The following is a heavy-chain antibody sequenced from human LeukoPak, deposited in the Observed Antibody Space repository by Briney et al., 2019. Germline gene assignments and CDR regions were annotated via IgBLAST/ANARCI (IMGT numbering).Heavy chain of an antibody. CDR3: ARSAVAGIGWFDP. V-gene: IGHV1-69*04. J-gene: IGHJ5*02. Sequence: GASVKVSCKASGGTFSSYAISWVGPAAGRGREWMGRIIPILGMANYAQKFQGRVTITADKSTSTAYMELSSVRSEDTAVYSCARSAVAGIGWFDPWGQGTLVTVSS. D-gene: IGHD6-19*01. CDR2: IIPILGMA. CDR1: GGTFSSYA.